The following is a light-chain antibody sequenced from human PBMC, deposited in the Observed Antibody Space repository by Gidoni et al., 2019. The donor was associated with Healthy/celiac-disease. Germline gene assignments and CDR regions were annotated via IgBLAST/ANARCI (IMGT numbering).Light chain of an antibody. CDR1: SSNIGAGYD. Sequence: QSVLTPPSSVSAAPGQRVTISCTGSSSNIGAGYDVHWYQQLPGTAPKLLIYGNSNRPSGVPDRFSGSKSGTSASLAITGLQAEDEADYYCQSYDSSLSGGVVFGGGTKLTVL. V-gene: IGLV1-40*01. J-gene: IGLJ2*01. CDR2: GNS. CDR3: QSYDSSLSGGVV.